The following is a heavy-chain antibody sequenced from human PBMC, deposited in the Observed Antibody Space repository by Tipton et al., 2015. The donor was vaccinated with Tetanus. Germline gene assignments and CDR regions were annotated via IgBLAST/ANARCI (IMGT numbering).Heavy chain of an antibody. CDR3: VRGPPPESDWNYLIDF. V-gene: IGHV3-23*01. J-gene: IGHJ4*02. CDR2: ISGSGDET. D-gene: IGHD1-7*01. Sequence: GSLRLSCAASGFTFSNYAMNWVRQSPLRGLEWVSGISGSGDETHYADSVKGRFSISRDNSMNSVYLQMNSLRSEDTAVYYCVRGPPPESDWNYLIDFWGQGTLVTVSS. CDR1: GFTFSNYA.